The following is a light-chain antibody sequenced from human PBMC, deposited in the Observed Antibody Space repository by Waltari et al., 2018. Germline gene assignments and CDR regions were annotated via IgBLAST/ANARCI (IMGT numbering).Light chain of an antibody. J-gene: IGKJ1*01. CDR2: DAS. CDR3: HQYNNWRPWT. Sequence: ETVMTQSQATLFVSPGERATLSCRASKSVSRNLAWYQQKPGQAPRLLIYDASTRATGIPARFSGSGSDIEFTLTISSLQSEDSAVYYCHQYNNWRPWTFGQGTKVEIK. CDR1: KSVSRN. V-gene: IGKV3-15*01.